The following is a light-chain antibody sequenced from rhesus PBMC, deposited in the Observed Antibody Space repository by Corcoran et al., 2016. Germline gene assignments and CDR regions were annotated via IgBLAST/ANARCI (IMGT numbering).Light chain of an antibody. CDR2: YAN. Sequence: DIQMSQSPSSLSASVGDRVTITCRASQGISSYLNWYQQKPGKAPKHLIYYANSWASGVPSRFSGSGSVTDFTLTISSLQPEDFATYYCQQGNSNPLTFGGGTKVELK. CDR3: QQGNSNPLT. CDR1: QGISSY. J-gene: IGKJ4*01. V-gene: IGKV1-32*02.